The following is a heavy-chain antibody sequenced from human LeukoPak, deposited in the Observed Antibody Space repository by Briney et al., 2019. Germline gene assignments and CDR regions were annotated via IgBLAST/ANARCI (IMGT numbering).Heavy chain of an antibody. J-gene: IGHJ3*02. D-gene: IGHD2-21*02. CDR3: ARERVTNIHFEAFDI. CDR1: GGTFSSYA. V-gene: IGHV1-69*01. CDR2: IIPIFGTA. Sequence: ASVKVSCKASGGTFSSYAISWVRQAPGQGLEWMGGIIPIFGTANYAQKFQGRVTITADESTSTAYMELSSLGSEDTAVYYCARERVTNIHFEAFDIWGQGTMVTVSS.